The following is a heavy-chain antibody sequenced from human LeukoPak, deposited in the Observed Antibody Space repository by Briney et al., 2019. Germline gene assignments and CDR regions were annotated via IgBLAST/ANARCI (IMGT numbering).Heavy chain of an antibody. V-gene: IGHV3-7*01. CDR2: IKQDGSEK. D-gene: IGHD2-15*01. CDR3: ARVADCSGGSCYSGVVYFDY. J-gene: IGHJ4*02. CDR1: GFTFSSYW. Sequence: PGGSLRLSCAASGFTFSSYWMSWVRQAPGKGLEWVANIKQDGSEKYYVDSVKGRFTISRDNAKNSLYLQMNSLRAEDMAVYYCARVADCSGGSCYSGVVYFDYWGQGTLVTVSS.